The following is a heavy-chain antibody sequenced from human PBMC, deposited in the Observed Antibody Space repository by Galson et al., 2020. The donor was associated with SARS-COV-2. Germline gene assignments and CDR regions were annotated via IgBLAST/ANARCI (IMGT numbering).Heavy chain of an antibody. V-gene: IGHV3-53*01. Sequence: GESLKISCAASGFTVSSDYMTWVRRAPGKGLEWVSVIFSGGSTYYADSVKGRFTISRDSSKNTVYLQMNSLRAEDTAVYYCARQPYCGGDCYRGTFDIWGQGTMVTSLQ. CDR2: IFSGGST. CDR1: GFTVSSDY. CDR3: ARQPYCGGDCYRGTFDI. J-gene: IGHJ3*02. D-gene: IGHD2-21*02.